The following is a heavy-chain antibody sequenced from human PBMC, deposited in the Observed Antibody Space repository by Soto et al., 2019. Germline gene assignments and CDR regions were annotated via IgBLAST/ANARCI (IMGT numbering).Heavy chain of an antibody. D-gene: IGHD3-16*01. J-gene: IGHJ6*02. CDR3: ARPWGQLSTYYYGMDT. Sequence: QVQLVESGGGGVQPGRSLTLSCAASGFTFRHYAMHWVRQAPGKGLEWVATISYDGDNKYYTDSVKGPFTISRDNSKNTLYLQMNSLRPEDTAVYYCARPWGQLSTYYYGMDTWGQGTTVTVSS. CDR2: ISYDGDNK. V-gene: IGHV3-30-3*01. CDR1: GFTFRHYA.